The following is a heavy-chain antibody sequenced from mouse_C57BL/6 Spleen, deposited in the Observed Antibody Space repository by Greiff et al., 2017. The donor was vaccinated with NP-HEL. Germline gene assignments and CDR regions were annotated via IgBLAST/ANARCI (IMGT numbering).Heavy chain of an antibody. CDR3: AVFTTVVATDY. V-gene: IGHV1-64*01. CDR1: GYTFTSYW. J-gene: IGHJ2*01. Sequence: QVQLQQSGAELVKPGASVKLSCKASGYTFTSYWMHWVKQRPGQGLEWIGMIHPNSGSTNYNEKFKSKATLTVDKSSSTAYMQLSSLTSEDSAVYYCAVFTTVVATDYWGQGTTLTVSS. D-gene: IGHD1-1*01. CDR2: IHPNSGST.